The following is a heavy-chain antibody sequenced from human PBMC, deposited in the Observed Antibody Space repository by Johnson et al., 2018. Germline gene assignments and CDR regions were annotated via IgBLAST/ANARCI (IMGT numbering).Heavy chain of an antibody. V-gene: IGHV3-33*03. CDR1: GFTFSSYG. D-gene: IGHD3-22*01. CDR2: IWYDGSKK. CDR3: ANPFRYDSSGDPWDY. Sequence: QVQLVQSGGGVVQPGRSLRLSCAASGFTFSSYGMYWVRQAPGKGLEWVAVIWYDGSKKYYADSVKGRFTISRENSKNTVFLQMSGLRAEDTALYYCANPFRYDSSGDPWDYWGQGTLVTVSS. J-gene: IGHJ4*02.